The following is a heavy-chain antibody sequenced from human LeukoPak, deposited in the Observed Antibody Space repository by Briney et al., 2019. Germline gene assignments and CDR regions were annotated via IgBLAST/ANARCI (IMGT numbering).Heavy chain of an antibody. D-gene: IGHD3-10*01. CDR1: GFTFSSYG. Sequence: GGSLRLSCAASGFTFSSYGMHWVRQAPGKGLEGVAFIRYDGSNKYYADSVKGRFTISRDNSKNTLYLQMNSLRAEDTAVYYCAKGRGSGSSSFGYWGQGTLVTVSS. J-gene: IGHJ4*02. V-gene: IGHV3-30*02. CDR3: AKGRGSGSSSFGY. CDR2: IRYDGSNK.